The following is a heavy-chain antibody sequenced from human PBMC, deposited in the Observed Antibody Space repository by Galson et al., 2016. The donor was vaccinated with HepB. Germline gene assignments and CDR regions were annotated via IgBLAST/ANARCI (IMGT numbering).Heavy chain of an antibody. CDR2: IYPDDSDT. V-gene: IGHV5-51*01. J-gene: IGHJ6*02. CDR3: SGGTVVDGRTTGFDD. Sequence: QSGAEVKKPGESLKISCKGSGYSFTTHWIGWVRQMPGKGLEWMGIIYPDDSDTRYNPSLQGQVTISADKPIGTAYLQWSSLTASDAALYYCSGGTVVDGRTTGFDDWGQGPTVAVS. D-gene: IGHD2/OR15-2a*01. CDR1: GYSFTTHW.